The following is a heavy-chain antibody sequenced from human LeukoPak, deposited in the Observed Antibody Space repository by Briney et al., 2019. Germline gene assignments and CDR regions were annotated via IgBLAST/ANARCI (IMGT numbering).Heavy chain of an antibody. CDR3: AKAGYYDIFSWFDP. Sequence: PGGSLRLSCAASGFTFSNSAMSWVRQAPGKGLEWDSGISWNSGSIGYADSVKGRFTISRDNAKNSLYLQMNSLRAEDTALYYCAKAGYYDIFSWFDPWGQGTLVTVSS. D-gene: IGHD3-9*01. CDR1: GFTFSNSA. J-gene: IGHJ5*02. V-gene: IGHV3-9*01. CDR2: ISWNSGSI.